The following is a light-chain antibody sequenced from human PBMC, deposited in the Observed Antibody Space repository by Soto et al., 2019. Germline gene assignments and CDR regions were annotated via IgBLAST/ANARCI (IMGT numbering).Light chain of an antibody. CDR1: QDIDNY. CDR2: AAS. CDR3: QQYDTRPTMT. J-gene: IGKJ5*01. V-gene: IGKV1-33*01. Sequence: IQLTQSPSSLSASVGASVTITCRASQDIDNYLNWYQHRPGEAPKLLIYAASYLETGVPARFSGSGSGTDFSFTITSLQPEDSATYYCQQYDTRPTMTFGQGTRLDI.